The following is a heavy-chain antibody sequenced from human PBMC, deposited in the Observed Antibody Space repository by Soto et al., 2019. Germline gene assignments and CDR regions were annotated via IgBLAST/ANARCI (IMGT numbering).Heavy chain of an antibody. CDR2: IYYSGST. Sequence: PSETLSLTCTVSGGSVSSGSYYWGWIRQPPGKGLEWIGYIYYSGSTNYNPSRKSRVTISVDTSKNQFSLKLSSLTAADTAVYYCARHPIYYYDSSGYYSDYYYGMDVWGPGTTVTVSS. D-gene: IGHD3-22*01. CDR1: GGSVSSGSYY. CDR3: ARHPIYYYDSSGYYSDYYYGMDV. J-gene: IGHJ6*02. V-gene: IGHV4-61*01.